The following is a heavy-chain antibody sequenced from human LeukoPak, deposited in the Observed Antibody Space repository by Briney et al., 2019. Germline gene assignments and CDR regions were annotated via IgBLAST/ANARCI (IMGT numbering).Heavy chain of an antibody. Sequence: GGSLRLSCAASGFTFSSYGMHWVRQAPGKGLEWVAVISYDGSNKYYADSVKGRFTISRDNSKNTLYLQMNSLRAEDTAVYYCAKDRGEWLDSYGMDVWGQGTTVTVSS. CDR3: AKDRGEWLDSYGMDV. V-gene: IGHV3-30*18. J-gene: IGHJ6*02. CDR1: GFTFSSYG. D-gene: IGHD6-19*01. CDR2: ISYDGSNK.